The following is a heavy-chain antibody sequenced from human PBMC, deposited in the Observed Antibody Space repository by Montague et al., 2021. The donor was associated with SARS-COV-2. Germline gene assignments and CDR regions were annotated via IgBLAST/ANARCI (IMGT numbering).Heavy chain of an antibody. Sequence: SETLSLTCTVSCPSIGRYYSGSVRQCPGMSLSCIGNMYYTWCTSYNPSLNSRVSISVDTSNNQFSLRLSSVTAADTAVYYCARMIVQHAGMDVWGQGTTVTVSS. V-gene: IGHV4-59*01. CDR3: ARMIVQHAGMDV. D-gene: IGHD3-22*01. CDR2: MYYTWCT. J-gene: IGHJ6*02. CDR1: CPSIGRYY.